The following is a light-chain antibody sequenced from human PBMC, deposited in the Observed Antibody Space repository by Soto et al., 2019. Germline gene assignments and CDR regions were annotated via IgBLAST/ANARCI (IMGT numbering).Light chain of an antibody. CDR2: DNN. CDR1: SSNIGAGYD. V-gene: IGLV1-40*01. Sequence: QSVLTQPPSVSGAPGQRVTISCTGSSSNIGAGYDVHWYQQLPGTAPKLLIYDNNNRPSGVPDRFSGSKSGTSASLAITGLRAEDESDYYCPSYDNSLSGLVFGGGTKLTVL. CDR3: PSYDNSLSGLV. J-gene: IGLJ2*01.